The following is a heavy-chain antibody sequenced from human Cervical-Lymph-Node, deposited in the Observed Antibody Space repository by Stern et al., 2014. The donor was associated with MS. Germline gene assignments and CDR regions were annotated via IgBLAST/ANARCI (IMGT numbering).Heavy chain of an antibody. CDR1: GGTFSSYA. V-gene: IGHV1-69*01. J-gene: IGHJ6*02. CDR3: ARGELKEGLVRGMDV. D-gene: IGHD1-26*01. Sequence: QVQLVQSGAEVKKPGSSVKVSCKASGGTFSSYAISWVRQAPGQGLEWMGGIIPIFGTANYAQKFQGRVTITADESTSAACVGVGGLRSEDTAVYYCARGELKEGLVRGMDVWGQGTTVTVSS. CDR2: IIPIFGTA.